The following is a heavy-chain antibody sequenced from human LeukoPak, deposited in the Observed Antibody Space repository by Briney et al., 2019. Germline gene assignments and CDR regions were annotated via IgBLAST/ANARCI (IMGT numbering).Heavy chain of an antibody. CDR3: ARGTYCAAARSCRPHY. J-gene: IGHJ4*02. CDR1: GYTFTDYY. CDR2: INPNSGGT. Sequence: ASVKVSCKASGYTFTDYYMHWVRQAPGQGLEWMGWINPNSGGTNYAQKFQGRVTMTRDTSIRTAYMELSRLRSDDTAVYYCARGTYCAAARSCRPHYWGQGTLVTVSS. V-gene: IGHV1-2*02. D-gene: IGHD2-21*01.